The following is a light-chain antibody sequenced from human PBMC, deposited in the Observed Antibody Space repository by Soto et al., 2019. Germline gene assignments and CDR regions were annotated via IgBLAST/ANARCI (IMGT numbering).Light chain of an antibody. CDR1: SSNIGNNY. CDR3: ASWYYSLTGVV. J-gene: IGLJ2*01. Sequence: QSVLTQPPSVSAAPGQKVTISCSGSSSNIGNNYVSWYQQLPGTAPKLLIYDNNKRPSGIPDRFSGSKSGTSGTLDITEPQAWVEADYYCASWYYSLTGVVFGGGT. CDR2: DNN. V-gene: IGLV1-51*01.